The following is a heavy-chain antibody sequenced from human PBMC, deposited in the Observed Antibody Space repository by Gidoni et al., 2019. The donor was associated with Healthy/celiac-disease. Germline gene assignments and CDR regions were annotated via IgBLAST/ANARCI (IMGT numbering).Heavy chain of an antibody. J-gene: IGHJ5*02. CDR2: INHSGST. V-gene: IGHV4-34*01. CDR3: ARGGPGEIVVVPAAMLRRRWFDP. Sequence: QVQLQQWGAGLLKPSETLSLTCAVYGGSFSGYYWSWIRQPPGKGLEWIGEINHSGSTNYNPSLKSRVTISVDTSKNQFSLKLSSVTAADTAVYYCARGGPGEIVVVPAAMLRRRWFDPWGQGTLVTVSS. D-gene: IGHD2-2*01. CDR1: GGSFSGYY.